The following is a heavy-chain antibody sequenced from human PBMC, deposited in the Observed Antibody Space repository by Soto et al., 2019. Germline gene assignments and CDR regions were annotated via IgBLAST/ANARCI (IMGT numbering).Heavy chain of an antibody. D-gene: IGHD2-2*01. Sequence: EVQLLKSGGGLVQPGGSLRLSCAASGFTFSSYAMSWVRQAPGKGLEWVSAISGSGGSTYYADSVKGRFTISRDNSKNTLYLQMNSLRAEDTAVYYCAKYYCSSTSCYAGDWYFDLWGRGTLVTVSS. V-gene: IGHV3-23*01. CDR1: GFTFSSYA. J-gene: IGHJ2*01. CDR2: ISGSGGST. CDR3: AKYYCSSTSCYAGDWYFDL.